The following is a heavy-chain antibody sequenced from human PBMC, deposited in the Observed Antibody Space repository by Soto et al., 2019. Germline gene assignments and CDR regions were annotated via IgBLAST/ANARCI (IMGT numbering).Heavy chain of an antibody. V-gene: IGHV1-18*01. CDR1: GYTFTSYG. Sequence: GASVKVSCKASGYTFTSYGISWVRQAPGQGLEWMGWISAYNGNTNYAQKFQGRVTMTTDKSTSTAYMELRSLRSEDTAVYYCARVEYSGYDYAFDIWGQGTMVTVSS. J-gene: IGHJ3*02. CDR2: ISAYNGNT. D-gene: IGHD5-12*01. CDR3: ARVEYSGYDYAFDI.